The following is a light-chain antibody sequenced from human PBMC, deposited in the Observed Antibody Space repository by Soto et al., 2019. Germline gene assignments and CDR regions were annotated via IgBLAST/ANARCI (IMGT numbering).Light chain of an antibody. Sequence: QSVLTQPASVSGSPGQSITITCTGTSSDVGGCNYVSWHQQHPGKAPKVMIYEVSNRPSGVSNRFSGSKSGNAASLTISGLQAEDEADYYCSSYTSSSTLGVFGTGTKVTVL. J-gene: IGLJ1*01. CDR1: SSDVGGCNY. V-gene: IGLV2-14*01. CDR3: SSYTSSSTLGV. CDR2: EVS.